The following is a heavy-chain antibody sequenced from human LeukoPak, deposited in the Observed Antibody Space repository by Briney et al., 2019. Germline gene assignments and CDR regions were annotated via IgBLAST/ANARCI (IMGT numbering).Heavy chain of an antibody. CDR3: ARKEEQLGWFDP. J-gene: IGHJ5*02. Sequence: GGSLRLSCAASGFTFSSYSMNWVRQAPGKGLEWVSSISSSSSYIYYADSVKGRFTISRDNAKNSLYLQMNSLRAEDTAVYYCARKEEQLGWFDPWGQGTLVTVSS. V-gene: IGHV3-21*01. CDR1: GFTFSSYS. D-gene: IGHD6-13*01. CDR2: ISSSSSYI.